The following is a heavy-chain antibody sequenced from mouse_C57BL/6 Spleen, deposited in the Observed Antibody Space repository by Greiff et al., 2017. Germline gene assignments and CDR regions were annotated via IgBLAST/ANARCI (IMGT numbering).Heavy chain of an antibody. J-gene: IGHJ2*01. D-gene: IGHD1-1*01. CDR2: IRSKSNNYAT. Sequence: EVKLVESGGGLVQPKGSLKLSCAASGFSFNTYAMNWVRQAPGKGLEWVARIRSKSNNYATYYADSVKDRFTISRDDSESMLYLQMNNLKTEDTAMYYCVRGGLRSYYVDYWGQGTTLTVSS. CDR1: GFSFNTYA. CDR3: VRGGLRSYYVDY. V-gene: IGHV10-1*01.